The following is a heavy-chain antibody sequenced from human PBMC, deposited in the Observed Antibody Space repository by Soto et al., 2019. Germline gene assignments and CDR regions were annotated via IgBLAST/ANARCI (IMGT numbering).Heavy chain of an antibody. CDR2: LYCSGST. V-gene: IGHV4-39*01. Sequence: PSETLSLTCTVSGASLTSISYSWGWLLHPSGKGREWRVSLYCSGSTYDNTSHNSRVTISVDTSKNPFSQQLSSMSAAETAVYYGASLWIIGINNDYGGGEDDWGQGTLVTVSS. CDR1: GASLTSISYS. CDR3: ASLWIIGINNDYGGGEDD. D-gene: IGHD4-17*01. J-gene: IGHJ4*02.